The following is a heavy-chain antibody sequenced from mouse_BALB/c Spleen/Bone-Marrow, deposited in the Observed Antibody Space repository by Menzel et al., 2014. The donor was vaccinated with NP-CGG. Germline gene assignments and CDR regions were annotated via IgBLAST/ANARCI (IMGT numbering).Heavy chain of an antibody. CDR3: ARWEYYAMDY. V-gene: IGHV14-3*02. J-gene: IGHJ4*01. CDR1: GFNIKDTY. Sequence: VQLQQSGAELVKPGASVKLSCTASGFNIKDTYMHWVKQRPEQGLEWIGRIDPANGNTKYDPKFQGKATITADTSSNTAYRQLSSLTSEDTAVYYCARWEYYAMDYWGQGTSVTVSS. D-gene: IGHD4-1*01. CDR2: IDPANGNT.